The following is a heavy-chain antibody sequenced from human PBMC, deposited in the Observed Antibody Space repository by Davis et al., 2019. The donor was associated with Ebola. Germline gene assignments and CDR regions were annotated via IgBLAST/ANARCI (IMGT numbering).Heavy chain of an antibody. CDR1: GYSFTSYW. CDR2: IYPGDSDT. J-gene: IGHJ4*02. V-gene: IGHV5-51*01. D-gene: IGHD3-22*01. Sequence: GESLKISCNGSGYSFTSYWIGWVRQLPGKGLEWMGIIYPGDSDTRYSPSFQGQVTISADKSISTAYLQWSSLKASDTAMYYCARRYYYDSSGYCYWGQGTLVTVSS. CDR3: ARRYYYDSSGYCY.